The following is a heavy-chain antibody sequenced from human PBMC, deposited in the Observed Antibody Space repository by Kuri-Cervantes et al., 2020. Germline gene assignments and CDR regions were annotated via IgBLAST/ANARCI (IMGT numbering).Heavy chain of an antibody. V-gene: IGHV1-69*13. J-gene: IGHJ3*02. CDR1: GGTFSNYA. CDR2: IIPIFGTA. Sequence: SVKVSCKASGGTFSNYAISWVRQAPGQGLEWMGGIIPIFGTANYAQKFQGRVTITADESTSTAYMELSSLRSEDTAVYYCARDPSIAAPNDAFDIWGQGTMVTVSS. D-gene: IGHD6-6*01. CDR3: ARDPSIAAPNDAFDI.